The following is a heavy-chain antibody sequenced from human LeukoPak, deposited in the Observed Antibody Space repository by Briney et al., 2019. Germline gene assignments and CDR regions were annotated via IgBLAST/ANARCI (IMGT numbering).Heavy chain of an antibody. CDR1: GYTFTSYA. CDR2: INTNTRNP. D-gene: IGHD4-23*01. V-gene: IGHV7-4-1*02. Sequence: GASVKVSCKASGYTFTSYAMNWVRQAPGQGLEWMGWINTNTRNPTYAQGFTGRFVSSLDTSVSTAYLQISSLKAEDTAVYYCARWGRSGGNGLSRSRDLDYWGQGTLVTVSS. CDR3: ARWGRSGGNGLSRSRDLDY. J-gene: IGHJ4*02.